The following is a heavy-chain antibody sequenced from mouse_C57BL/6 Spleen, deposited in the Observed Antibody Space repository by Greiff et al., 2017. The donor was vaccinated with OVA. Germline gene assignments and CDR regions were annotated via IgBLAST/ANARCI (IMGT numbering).Heavy chain of an antibody. V-gene: IGHV7-3*01. Sequence: EVQRVESGGGLVQPGGSLSLSCAASGFTFTDYYMSWVRQPPGKALEWLGFIRNKANGYTTEYSASVKGRFTISRDNSQSILYLQMNALRAEDSATYYCARRYYDGNDAMDYWGQGPQSPSPQ. CDR1: GFTFTDYY. J-gene: IGHJ4*01. CDR3: ARRYYDGNDAMDY. CDR2: IRNKANGYTT. D-gene: IGHD1-1*01.